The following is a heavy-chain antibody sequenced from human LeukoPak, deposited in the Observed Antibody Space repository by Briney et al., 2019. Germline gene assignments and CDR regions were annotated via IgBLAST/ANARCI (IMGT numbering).Heavy chain of an antibody. D-gene: IGHD3/OR15-3a*01. J-gene: IGHJ6*03. CDR1: GFTFSGYS. CDR3: ARDRWLDYKYYMDV. V-gene: IGHV3-21*06. Sequence: GGSLRLSCVGSGFTFSGYSMNGVRQAPGKGLEGVSSISTSSSYIYYADSVKGRFTISRDNAKNLLYLQMNRLRAEDTAVYYCARDRWLDYKYYMDVWGKGTTVTVSS. CDR2: ISTSSSYI.